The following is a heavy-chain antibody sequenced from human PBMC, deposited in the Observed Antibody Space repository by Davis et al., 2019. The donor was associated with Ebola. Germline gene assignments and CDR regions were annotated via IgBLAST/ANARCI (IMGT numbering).Heavy chain of an antibody. V-gene: IGHV3-48*04. D-gene: IGHD5-12*01. CDR3: ARDNSGGDY. CDR1: GFTFSSYG. Sequence: GESLKISCSASGFTFSSYGLHWVRQAPGKGLEWVSYISSSGSTIYYADSVKGRFTISRDNAKNSLYLQMNSLRAEDTAVYYCARDNSGGDYWGQGTLVTVSS. CDR2: ISSSGSTI. J-gene: IGHJ4*02.